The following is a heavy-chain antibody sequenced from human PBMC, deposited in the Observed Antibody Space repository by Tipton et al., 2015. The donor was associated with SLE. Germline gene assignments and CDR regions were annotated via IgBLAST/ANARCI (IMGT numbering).Heavy chain of an antibody. CDR2: VTWKGETT. V-gene: IGHV3-20*04. Sequence: GSLRLSCAASGFTFSSYGMSWVRQVPGKGLEWVSGVTWKGETTGYADSVRGRFTITRDNAKNSLFLQMNSLKVEDTALYFCARDHIAVSGTSLDHWGQGILVTVSS. D-gene: IGHD6-19*01. CDR1: GFTFSSYG. CDR3: ARDHIAVSGTSLDH. J-gene: IGHJ4*02.